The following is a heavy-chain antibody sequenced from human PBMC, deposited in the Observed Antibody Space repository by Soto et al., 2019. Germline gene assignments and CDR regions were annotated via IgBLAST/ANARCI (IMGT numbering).Heavy chain of an antibody. CDR3: ARDPAP. CDR2: HYNRVST. J-gene: IGHJ5*02. Sequence: QVQLQESGPGLVKPSETLSLTCTVSGGSISRGGYYWSWIRQNPGKGLEWIGYHYNRVSTYYNPSLKTRVARSVDTSKNHFSLELPFVTAADTPVSYCARDPAPWGQGTLVTVSS. CDR1: GGSISRGGYY. V-gene: IGHV4-31*03.